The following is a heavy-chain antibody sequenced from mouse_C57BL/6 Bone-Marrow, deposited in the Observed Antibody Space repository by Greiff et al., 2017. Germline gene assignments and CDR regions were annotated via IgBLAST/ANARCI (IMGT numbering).Heavy chain of an antibody. CDR1: GFTFSSYG. V-gene: IGHV5-6*01. J-gene: IGHJ1*03. D-gene: IGHD2-3*01. Sequence: EVTLVESGGDLVKPGGSLKLSCAASGFTFSSYGMSWVRQTPDKRLEWVATISSGGSYTYYPDSVKGRFTISRDNAKNTLYLQMSRLKSEDTAMYYCARHDDGYYVYWYFDVWGTGTTVTVSS. CDR2: ISSGGSYT. CDR3: ARHDDGYYVYWYFDV.